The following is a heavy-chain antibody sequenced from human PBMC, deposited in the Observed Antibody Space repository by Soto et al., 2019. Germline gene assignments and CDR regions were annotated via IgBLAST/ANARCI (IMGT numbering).Heavy chain of an antibody. CDR2: INSDGSST. CDR3: ARGGLDDFWSGYYPSGYYGMDV. V-gene: IGHV3-74*01. CDR1: GFTFSSYW. J-gene: IGHJ6*02. D-gene: IGHD3-3*01. Sequence: GGSLRLSCAASGFTFSSYWMHWVRQAPGKGLVWVSRINSDGSSTSYADSVKGRFTISRDTAKNTLYLQMNSLRAEDTAVYYCARGGLDDFWSGYYPSGYYGMDVWGQGTTVTVSS.